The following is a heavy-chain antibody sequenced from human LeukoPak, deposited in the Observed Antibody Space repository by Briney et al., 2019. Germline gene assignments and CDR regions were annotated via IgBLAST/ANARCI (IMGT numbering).Heavy chain of an antibody. J-gene: IGHJ4*02. CDR2: IYHTGSS. CDR1: GYSISSGYY. V-gene: IGHV4-38-2*02. CDR3: ARDGTRSGSYDY. D-gene: IGHD1-26*01. Sequence: SETLSLTCTVSGYSISSGYYWGWIRQPPGKGLEWIGSIYHTGSSYYNLPLKSRVSISVDTSKNQFSLKLSSVTAADTAVYYCARDGTRSGSYDYWGQGTLVTVSS.